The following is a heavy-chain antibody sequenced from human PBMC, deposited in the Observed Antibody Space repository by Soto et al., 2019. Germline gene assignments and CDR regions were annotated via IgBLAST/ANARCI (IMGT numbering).Heavy chain of an antibody. CDR1: GFNFSTYA. V-gene: IGHV3-23*01. J-gene: IGHJ6*02. CDR2: ISGSGGST. CDR3: ASAAREYYYYGMDV. Sequence: GGSLRLSCASSGFNFSTYAMSWVRQAPGKGLEWVSAISGSGGSTYYADSVKGRFTISRDNSKNTLYLQMNSLRAEDTAVYYCASAAREYYYYGMDVWGRGTTVTVSS.